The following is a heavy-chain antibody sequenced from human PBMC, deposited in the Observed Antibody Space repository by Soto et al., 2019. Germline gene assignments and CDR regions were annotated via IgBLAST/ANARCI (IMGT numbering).Heavy chain of an antibody. D-gene: IGHD2-2*01. CDR3: ARARIVVVPAANYGMDV. V-gene: IGHV1-18*01. CDR1: GYTFTSYG. CDR2: ISAYNGNT. Sequence: ASVKVSCKASGYTFTSYGISWVRQAPGQGLEWMGWISAYNGNTNYAQKLQGRVTMTTDTSTSTAYMELRSLRSDDTAVYYCARARIVVVPAANYGMDVWGQGTTVTV. J-gene: IGHJ6*02.